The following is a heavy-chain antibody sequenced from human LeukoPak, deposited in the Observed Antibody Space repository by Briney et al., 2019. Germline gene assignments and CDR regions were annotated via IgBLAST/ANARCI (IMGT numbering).Heavy chain of an antibody. Sequence: SETLSLTCTVSGGSISSSSYYWGWIRQPPGKGLEWIGSIYYSGSTYYNPSLKSRVTISVDTSKNQFSLKLSSVTAADTAVYYCARPMTTVTPPWNWFDPWGQGALVTVSS. CDR2: IYYSGST. D-gene: IGHD4-17*01. J-gene: IGHJ5*02. V-gene: IGHV4-39*01. CDR3: ARPMTTVTPPWNWFDP. CDR1: GGSISSSSYY.